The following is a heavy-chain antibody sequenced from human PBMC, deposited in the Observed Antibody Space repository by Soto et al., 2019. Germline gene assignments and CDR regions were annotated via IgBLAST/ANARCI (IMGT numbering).Heavy chain of an antibody. J-gene: IGHJ4*02. Sequence: PWGSLRLSCAASGFTFSDYYMSWIRQAPGKGLEWVSYISSSSSYTNYADSVKGRFTISRDNAKNSLYLQMNSLRAEDTAVYYCARDHYYGSGSYSLHYWGQGTLVTVSS. CDR2: ISSSSSYT. CDR1: GFTFSDYY. V-gene: IGHV3-11*05. CDR3: ARDHYYGSGSYSLHY. D-gene: IGHD3-10*01.